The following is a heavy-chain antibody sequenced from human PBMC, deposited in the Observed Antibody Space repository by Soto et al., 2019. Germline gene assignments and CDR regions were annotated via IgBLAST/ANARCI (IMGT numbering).Heavy chain of an antibody. CDR1: GFTFSSYG. Sequence: GGSLRLSCAASGFTFSSYGMHWVRQAPGKGLEWVAVISYDGSNKYYADSVKGRFTISRDNSKNTLYLQMNSLRAEDTAVYYCAKDLKAARPLHYYYMDVWGKGTTVTVSS. V-gene: IGHV3-30*18. D-gene: IGHD6-6*01. CDR2: ISYDGSNK. J-gene: IGHJ6*03. CDR3: AKDLKAARPLHYYYMDV.